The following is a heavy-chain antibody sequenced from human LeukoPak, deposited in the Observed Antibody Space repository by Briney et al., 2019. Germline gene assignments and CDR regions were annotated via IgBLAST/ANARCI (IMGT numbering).Heavy chain of an antibody. V-gene: IGHV1-18*01. CDR1: GYTFTSYG. J-gene: IGHJ3*02. Sequence: ASVKVSCKASGYTFTSYGISWVGQAPGQGLEWVGWISSYNGNTNYAQKLQGRVTMTTDTSTSTAYMELRSLRSDDTAVYYCTRGNYYGSGEAFDIWGQGTMVTVSS. CDR2: ISSYNGNT. CDR3: TRGNYYGSGEAFDI. D-gene: IGHD3-10*01.